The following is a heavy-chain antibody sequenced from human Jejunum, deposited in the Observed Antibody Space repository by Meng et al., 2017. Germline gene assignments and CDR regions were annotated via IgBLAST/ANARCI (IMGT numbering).Heavy chain of an antibody. D-gene: IGHD5-12*01. J-gene: IGHJ4*02. CDR2: IWHSGAS. CDR3: ARGATGTRPFDY. Sequence: QGQLEESGPGLVKPSGTLSLTCAVSGGSITTDWWNWVRQPPGKGLEWIGEIWHSGASNYNPSLRSRVTISVDKSKNQLSLELASLTAADTAVYYRARGATGTRPFDYWGQGTLVTVSS. V-gene: IGHV4-4*02. CDR1: GGSITTDW.